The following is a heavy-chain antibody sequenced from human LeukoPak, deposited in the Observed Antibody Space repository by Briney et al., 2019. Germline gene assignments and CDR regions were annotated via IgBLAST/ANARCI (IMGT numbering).Heavy chain of an antibody. Sequence: PSETLSLTCTVSGGSISSSSYSWGWIRQPPGKGLEWIGSLYYSGSTYYNPSLKSRVTIFVDTSKNQFSLKLSSVTAADTAVYYCARFSAMAASSYSAVWGQGTLVTVSS. D-gene: IGHD2-21*01. V-gene: IGHV4-39*01. CDR1: GGSISSSSYS. J-gene: IGHJ4*02. CDR2: LYYSGST. CDR3: ARFSAMAASSYSAV.